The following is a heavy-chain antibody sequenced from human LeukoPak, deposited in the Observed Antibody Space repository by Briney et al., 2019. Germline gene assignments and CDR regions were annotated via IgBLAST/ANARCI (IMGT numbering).Heavy chain of an antibody. J-gene: IGHJ6*02. D-gene: IGHD3-10*01. CDR2: ISYDGSNK. CDR1: GFTFSSYG. V-gene: IGHV3-30*03. CDR3: ATVFRLSRSAGGYYGMDV. Sequence: PGGSLRLSCAASGFTFSSYGMHWVRQAPGKGLEWVAVISYDGSNKYYADSVKGRFTISRDNSKNTLYLQMNSLRAEDTAVYYCATVFRLSRSAGGYYGMDVWGQGTTVTVSS.